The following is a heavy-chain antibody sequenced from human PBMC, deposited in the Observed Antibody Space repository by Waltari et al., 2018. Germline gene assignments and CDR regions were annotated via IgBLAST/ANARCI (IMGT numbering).Heavy chain of an antibody. CDR1: GYIFTGYY. CDR2: INPNSCGT. CDR3: ARETPWFDP. V-gene: IGHV1-2*02. Sequence: QVQLVQSGAEVKKHGASVKVSCKASGYIFTGYYVNWVRQAPGQGLEWMGWINPNSCGTNYAQMFQGRVTITRDTSISTVYMELSRLSPDDTAVYYCARETPWFDPWGQGTLVTVSS. J-gene: IGHJ5*02.